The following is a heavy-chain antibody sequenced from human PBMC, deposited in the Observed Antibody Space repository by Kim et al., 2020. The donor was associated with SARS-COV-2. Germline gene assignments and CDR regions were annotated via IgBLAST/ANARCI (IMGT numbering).Heavy chain of an antibody. V-gene: IGHV3-30*18. J-gene: IGHJ6*02. CDR2: LSYRGGDK. D-gene: IGHD6-19*01. CDR3: AKDRRAVAEYSYYGLDV. CDR1: GFTFSDYG. Sequence: GGSLRLSCVVSGFTFSDYGMHWVRQAPGKGLEWVAVLSYRGGDKFYAESVKGRFTISRDRSKNTLYLQMSSLRPEDTATYYCAKDRRAVAEYSYYGLDVWGQGTTVTVSS.